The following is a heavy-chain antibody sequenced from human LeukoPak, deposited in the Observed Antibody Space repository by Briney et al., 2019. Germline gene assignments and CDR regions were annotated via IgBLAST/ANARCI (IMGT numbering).Heavy chain of an antibody. J-gene: IGHJ6*02. CDR3: ARGGQLGFYYYYGMHV. CDR2: IYTSGST. CDR1: GFSISSGSYD. Sequence: SETLSFTCTVSGFSISSGSYDWRWIRQPAGKGLEWIVRIYTSGSTNYNPSLKSRVTISVATSKTQFSLKLSSVTAADTAVYYCARGGQLGFYYYYGMHVWGQGTTVTVSS. V-gene: IGHV4-61*02. D-gene: IGHD6-6*01.